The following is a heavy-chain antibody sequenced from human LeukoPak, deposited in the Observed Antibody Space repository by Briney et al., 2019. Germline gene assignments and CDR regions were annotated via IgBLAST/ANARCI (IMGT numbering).Heavy chain of an antibody. Sequence: SGPTLVKPTQTFTLTCTFSGFSLSTSGVGVGWIRQPPGKALEWLALIYWNDDKRYSPSLKSRLTITKDTSKNQVVLTMTNMDPVDTATYYCAHRLYDFWSGIDAFDIWGQGTMVTVSS. CDR3: AHRLYDFWSGIDAFDI. CDR2: IYWNDDK. D-gene: IGHD3-3*01. CDR1: GFSLSTSGVG. V-gene: IGHV2-5*01. J-gene: IGHJ3*02.